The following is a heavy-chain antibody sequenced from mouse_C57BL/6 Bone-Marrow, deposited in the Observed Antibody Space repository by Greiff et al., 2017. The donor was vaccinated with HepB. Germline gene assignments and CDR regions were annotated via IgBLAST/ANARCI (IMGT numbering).Heavy chain of an antibody. CDR1: GFTFSSYA. V-gene: IGHV5-4*01. D-gene: IGHD2-4*01. CDR3: ARDDDYDWYFDV. CDR2: ISDGGSYT. J-gene: IGHJ1*03. Sequence: EVNVVESGGGLVKPGGSLKLSCAASGFTFSSYAMSWVRQTPEKRLEWVATISDGGSYTYYPDNVKGRFTISRDNAKNNLYLQMSHLKSEDTAMYYCARDDDYDWYFDVWGTGTTVTVSS.